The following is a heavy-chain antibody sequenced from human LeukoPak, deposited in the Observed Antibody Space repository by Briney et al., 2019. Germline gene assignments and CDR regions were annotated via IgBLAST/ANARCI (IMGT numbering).Heavy chain of an antibody. CDR3: AKDQPGAGFDL. CDR1: GFSFRTYD. CDR2: ISGSGGSI. D-gene: IGHD1-1*01. J-gene: IGHJ5*02. V-gene: IGHV3-23*01. Sequence: GGSLRLSCAASGFSFRTYDLSWVRQAPGKGLEWFSGISGSGGSIKYADSLKGRFTISRDNSKKTLYLQMNSLAAEDTAVYYCAKDQPGAGFDLWGQGTLVTVAS.